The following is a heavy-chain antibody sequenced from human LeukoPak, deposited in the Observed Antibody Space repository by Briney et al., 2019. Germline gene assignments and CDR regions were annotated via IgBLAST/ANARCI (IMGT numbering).Heavy chain of an antibody. D-gene: IGHD6-6*01. CDR1: GYSFTCYY. CDR3: ARDLGRRSSSGY. CDR2: INPNSGDT. J-gene: IGHJ4*02. Sequence: ASVKVSCKASGYSFTCYYMHWVRQAPGQGPEWMGWINPNSGDTNFAQNFQGRVTMTRDTSISTAYMELSRLRSDDTAVYYCARDLGRRSSSGYWGQGTLVTVSS. V-gene: IGHV1-2*02.